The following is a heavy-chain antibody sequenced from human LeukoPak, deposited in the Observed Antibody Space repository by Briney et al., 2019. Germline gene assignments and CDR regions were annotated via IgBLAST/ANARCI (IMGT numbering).Heavy chain of an antibody. J-gene: IGHJ5*02. D-gene: IGHD3-3*01. V-gene: IGHV1-69*13. CDR1: GGTFSSYA. Sequence: SVKVSCKASGGTFSSYAISWVRQAPGQGLEWMGGIIPIFGTANYAQKFQGRVTITADESTSTAYMELSSLRSEDTAMYYCASSGDFWSGQTNWFDPWGQGTLVTVSS. CDR2: IIPIFGTA. CDR3: ASSGDFWSGQTNWFDP.